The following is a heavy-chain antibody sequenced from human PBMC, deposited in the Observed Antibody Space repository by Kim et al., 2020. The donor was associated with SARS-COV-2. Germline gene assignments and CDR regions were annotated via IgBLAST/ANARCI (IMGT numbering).Heavy chain of an antibody. V-gene: IGHV3-48*03. CDR3: AREEIGCGGDCFLY. Sequence: AESVSGRFTIYRDNAKKSLYLQMNSLRAEDSAVYYCAREEIGCGGDCFLYWGQGTLVTVSS. J-gene: IGHJ4*02. D-gene: IGHD2-21*02.